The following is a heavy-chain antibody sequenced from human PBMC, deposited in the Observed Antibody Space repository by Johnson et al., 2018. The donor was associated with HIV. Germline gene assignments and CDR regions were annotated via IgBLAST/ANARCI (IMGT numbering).Heavy chain of an antibody. V-gene: IGHV3-66*01. CDR3: ARGHHDSGYPLEAFDV. D-gene: IGHD3-22*01. CDR1: GFTVSNNY. Sequence: VQLVESGGGLVKPGGSLRLSCAASGFTVSNNYMSWVRQAPGKGLEWVSVIYSGGTTYYPDSVKGRFTISRDISKNTLFLQMNSLRSEDTAVYYCARGHHDSGYPLEAFDVWGQGTMVTVSS. CDR2: IYSGGTT. J-gene: IGHJ3*01.